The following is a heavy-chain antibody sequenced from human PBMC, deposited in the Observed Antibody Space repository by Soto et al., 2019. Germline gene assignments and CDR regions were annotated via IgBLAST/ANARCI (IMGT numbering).Heavy chain of an antibody. Sequence: ASVNVSCKASGYTFTSYGISLVRQAPGQGLEWMXWXSXXXGXTXXXQXXQXRVTMTADTSTNVAYMELRSLRSDDTAVYYCTRENAAAASPTLDYWGHGTLVTVSS. CDR3: TRENAAAASPTLDY. V-gene: IGHV1-18*04. CDR1: GYTFTSYG. J-gene: IGHJ4*01. CDR2: XSXXXGXT. D-gene: IGHD6-13*01.